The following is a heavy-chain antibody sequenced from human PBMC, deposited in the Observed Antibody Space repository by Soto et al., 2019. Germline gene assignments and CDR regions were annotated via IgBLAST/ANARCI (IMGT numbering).Heavy chain of an antibody. Sequence: EVQLLESGGGLVQPGGSLRLSCAASGFTFSRYAMSWVRQAPGKGLEWVSLISASGTSTYYADSVTGRFAISRDTSRNTLYLFMNSLRAEDTAVYYCAKDREYSTTYLFFDYWGQGNLVTVSS. D-gene: IGHD6-6*01. CDR2: ISASGTST. V-gene: IGHV3-23*01. CDR3: AKDREYSTTYLFFDY. CDR1: GFTFSRYA. J-gene: IGHJ4*02.